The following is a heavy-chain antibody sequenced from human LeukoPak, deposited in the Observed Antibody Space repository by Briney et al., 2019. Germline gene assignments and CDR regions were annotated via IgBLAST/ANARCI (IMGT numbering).Heavy chain of an antibody. D-gene: IGHD6-19*01. CDR2: IYRSGTT. CDR3: ARRSPYSTGWSSYFDY. Sequence: PSETLSPACAVSGGSISSTNWWSWVRQPARKGLAWIWEIYRSGTTNYKPSLKSRVTISLDKSRNHFSLKLTSVTAADSAVYYCARRSPYSTGWSSYFDYWGQGALVTVSS. V-gene: IGHV4-4*02. CDR1: GGSISSTNW. J-gene: IGHJ4*02.